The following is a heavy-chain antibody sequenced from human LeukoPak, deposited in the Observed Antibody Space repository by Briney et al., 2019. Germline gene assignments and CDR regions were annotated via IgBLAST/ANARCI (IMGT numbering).Heavy chain of an antibody. CDR3: ARESPHSDY. CDR1: GFSFSSNW. J-gene: IGHJ4*02. CDR2: INQDGGEK. Sequence: GGSLRLSCAASGFSFSSNWMSWVRQAPGKGLEWVANINQDGGEKNYVDSVKGRSTISRDNAKNTLYLQMNSLRAEDTAVYYCARESPHSDYWGQGTLVTVSS. V-gene: IGHV3-7*01. D-gene: IGHD2-21*01.